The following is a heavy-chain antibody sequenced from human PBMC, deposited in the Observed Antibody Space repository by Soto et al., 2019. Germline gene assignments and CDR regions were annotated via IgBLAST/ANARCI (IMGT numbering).Heavy chain of an antibody. D-gene: IGHD6-13*01. J-gene: IGHJ4*02. CDR2: ISDDGTFK. V-gene: IGHV3-30*18. CDR1: GFSFSSYG. Sequence: QRQLVDSGGGVVQPGRSLRLSCEASGFSFSSYGMHWVRQAPGKGLELVAVISDDGTFKDYADSVKGRFTISRDNSENTLFLQMNSLGPNDTAVYYCAKDYGPKAPYPYSNTHTDFWGLGTRVIVSS. CDR3: AKDYGPKAPYPYSNTHTDF.